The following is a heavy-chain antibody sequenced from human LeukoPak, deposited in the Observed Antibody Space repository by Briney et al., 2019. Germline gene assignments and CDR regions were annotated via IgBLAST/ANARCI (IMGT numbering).Heavy chain of an antibody. V-gene: IGHV4-59*08. CDR2: VYYSGNI. Sequence: ASETLSLTCTVSGGSISDYHWTWIRQPPGKGLEWIGYVYYSGNINYNPSLKSRVSMSVDTSRAQFSLKLSSVTAADTAVYYCASRSGRDAFDIWGQGTMVTVSS. D-gene: IGHD3-10*01. J-gene: IGHJ3*02. CDR3: ASRSGRDAFDI. CDR1: GGSISDYH.